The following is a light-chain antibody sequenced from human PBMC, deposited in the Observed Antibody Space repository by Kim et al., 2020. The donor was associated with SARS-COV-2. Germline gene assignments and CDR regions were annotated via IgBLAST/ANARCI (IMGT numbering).Light chain of an antibody. V-gene: IGLV3-25*03. J-gene: IGLJ3*02. CDR2: RDN. Sequence: SPGQTASITCSGDALPNQYAYWYQQKPGQAPVVVIHRDNERPSGIPERFSGSSSGTTVTLTITAAQAEDEADYYCQSADRTGTYQVFGGGTQLTVL. CDR1: ALPNQY. CDR3: QSADRTGTYQV.